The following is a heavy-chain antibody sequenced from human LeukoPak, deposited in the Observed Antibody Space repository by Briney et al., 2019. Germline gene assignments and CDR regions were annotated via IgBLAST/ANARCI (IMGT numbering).Heavy chain of an antibody. CDR1: GFTVSSNY. CDR2: LYSGGNT. CDR3: AKDAETVRGVTYTDY. D-gene: IGHD3-10*01. Sequence: GGSLRLSCAVSGFTVSSNYMSWVRQAPGKGLEWVSVLYSGGNTYYADSVKGRFTISRDNSKNTLYLQMNSLRAEDTAVYYCAKDAETVRGVTYTDYWGQGTLVTVSS. J-gene: IGHJ4*02. V-gene: IGHV3-66*02.